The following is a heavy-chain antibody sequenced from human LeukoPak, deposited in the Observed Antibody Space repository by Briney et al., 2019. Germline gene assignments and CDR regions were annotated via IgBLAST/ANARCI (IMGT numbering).Heavy chain of an antibody. Sequence: PGGSLRLFCAASGFTFSSYSMKWVRQAPGKGLEWVSSISSSSSYIYYADSVKGRFTISRGNAKNSLYLQMNSLRAEDTAVYYCARAAGYQLLSLFDYWGQGTLVTVSS. CDR3: ARAAGYQLLSLFDY. V-gene: IGHV3-21*01. J-gene: IGHJ4*02. D-gene: IGHD2-2*01. CDR1: GFTFSSYS. CDR2: ISSSSSYI.